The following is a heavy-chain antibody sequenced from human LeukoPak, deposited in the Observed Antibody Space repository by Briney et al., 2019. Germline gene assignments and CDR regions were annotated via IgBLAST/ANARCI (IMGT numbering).Heavy chain of an antibody. CDR1: GYSFTSYY. J-gene: IGHJ5*02. D-gene: IGHD4-23*01. CDR3: AKDLRWDHPGLDP. Sequence: GGSVKVSCKASGYSFTSYYIHWVRQAPGQGLESMGIITPGGGRTSYAQKFQDRVTMTRDTSTSTVYMELNSLRSEDTAVYYCAKDLRWDHPGLDPWGQGTLVIVSS. CDR2: ITPGGGRT. V-gene: IGHV1-46*01.